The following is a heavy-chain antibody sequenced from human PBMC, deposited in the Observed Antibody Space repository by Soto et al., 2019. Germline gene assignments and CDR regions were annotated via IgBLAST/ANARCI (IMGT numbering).Heavy chain of an antibody. Sequence: GGSLRLSCAASGFTFSSYGMHWVRQAPGKGLEWVAVIWYDGSNKYYADSVKGRFTISRDNSKNTLYLQMNSLRAEDTAVYYCARESVTTPTYYYYGMDVWGQGTTVTVSS. CDR1: GFTFSSYG. CDR2: IWYDGSNK. D-gene: IGHD4-4*01. V-gene: IGHV3-33*01. J-gene: IGHJ6*02. CDR3: ARESVTTPTYYYYGMDV.